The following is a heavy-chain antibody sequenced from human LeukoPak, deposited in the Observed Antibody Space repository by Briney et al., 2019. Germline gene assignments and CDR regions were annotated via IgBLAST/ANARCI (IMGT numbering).Heavy chain of an antibody. CDR1: GESFSGYY. V-gene: IGHV4-34*01. CDR2: INHSGST. CDR3: ARHGRRPSTVVNWGRSAYFDY. Sequence: SETLSLTCVVYGESFSGYYWSWVRQPPGKGLEWVGEINHSGSTNYNPSLKSRVTISVDTSKNQFSLKLSSVTAADTAVYYCARHGRRPSTVVNWGRSAYFDYWGQGTLVTVSS. J-gene: IGHJ4*02. D-gene: IGHD4-23*01.